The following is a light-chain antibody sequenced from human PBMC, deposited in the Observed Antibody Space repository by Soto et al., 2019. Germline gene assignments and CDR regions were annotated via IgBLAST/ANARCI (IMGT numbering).Light chain of an antibody. CDR2: LNSDGSH. J-gene: IGLJ2*01. Sequence: QPVLTQSPSASASLGASVKLTCTLSSGHSSYAIAWHQQQPEKGPRYLMKLNSDGSHNKGDGIPDRFSGSSSGAERYLTRSSLQSEDEADYYCQTWTTGFSVVFGGGTKLTVL. CDR3: QTWTTGFSVV. CDR1: SGHSSYA. V-gene: IGLV4-69*01.